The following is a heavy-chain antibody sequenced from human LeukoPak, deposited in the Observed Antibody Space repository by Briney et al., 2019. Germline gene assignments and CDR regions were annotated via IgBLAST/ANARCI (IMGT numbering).Heavy chain of an antibody. CDR1: GGSISSYY. Sequence: SETLSLTCTVSGGSISSYYWTWIRQAPGKGLEWIGYVYYSVSTNYNPSLKSRVSISQDTSKNQVSLKLSSVTAADTAVYYCAIQESGPYHHMDVWGKGTTVTVSS. CDR3: AIQESGPYHHMDV. V-gene: IGHV4-59*08. CDR2: VYYSVST. J-gene: IGHJ6*03. D-gene: IGHD3-3*01.